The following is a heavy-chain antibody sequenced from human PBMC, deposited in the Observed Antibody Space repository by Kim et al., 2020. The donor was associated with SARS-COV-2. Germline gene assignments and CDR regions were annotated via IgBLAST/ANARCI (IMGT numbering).Heavy chain of an antibody. CDR1: GGSISSYY. V-gene: IGHV4-59*01. D-gene: IGHD6-19*01. CDR2: IYYSGST. Sequence: SETLSLTCTVSGGSISSYYWSWIRQPPGKGLEWIGYIYYSGSTNYNPSLKSRVTISVDTSKNQFSLKLSSVTAADTAVYYCARAILAGWPRGSNWFDPWGQGTLVTVSS. CDR3: ARAILAGWPRGSNWFDP. J-gene: IGHJ5*02.